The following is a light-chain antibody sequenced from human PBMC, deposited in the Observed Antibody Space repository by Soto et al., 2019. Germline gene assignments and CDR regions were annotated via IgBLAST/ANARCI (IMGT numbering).Light chain of an antibody. CDR3: NSYTTSNTRQIV. Sequence: QSALTQPSSVSGSPGQSITISCTGNSSDVCGYNYVSWYQQHPGKAPKFMIYDVSNRPSGVSTRFSGSKSGNTASLTISGLQAEDEADYYCNSYTTSNTRQIVFGTGTKVTVL. J-gene: IGLJ1*01. V-gene: IGLV2-14*01. CDR1: SSDVCGYNY. CDR2: DVS.